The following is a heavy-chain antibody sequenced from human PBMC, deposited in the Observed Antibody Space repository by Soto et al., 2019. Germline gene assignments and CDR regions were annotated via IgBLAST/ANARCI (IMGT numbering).Heavy chain of an antibody. D-gene: IGHD3-22*01. J-gene: IGHJ3*02. Sequence: GGSLRLSCTASGFTFGDYAMSWVRQAPGKGLEWVGFIRSKAYGGTTEYAASVKGRFTISRDDSKSIAYLQMNSLKTEDTAVYYCTRVRGYYYDSSGYYYAPGAFDIWGQGTMVTVSS. CDR2: IRSKAYGGTT. CDR1: GFTFGDYA. CDR3: TRVRGYYYDSSGYYYAPGAFDI. V-gene: IGHV3-49*04.